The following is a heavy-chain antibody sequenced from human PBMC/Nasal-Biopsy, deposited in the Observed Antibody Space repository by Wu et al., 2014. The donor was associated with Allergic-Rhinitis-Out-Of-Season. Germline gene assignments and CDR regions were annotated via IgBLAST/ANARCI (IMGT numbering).Heavy chain of an antibody. CDR3: ARVGADVYEVDY. Sequence: TLSLTCTVSGGSISSYYWSWIRQPPGKGLEWIGYIYYSGSTNYNPSLKSRVTISVDTSKNQFSLKLSSVTAADTAVYYCARVGADVYEVDYWGQGTLVTVSS. CDR2: IYYSGST. D-gene: IGHD2-21*02. CDR1: GGSISSYY. V-gene: IGHV4-59*01. J-gene: IGHJ4*02.